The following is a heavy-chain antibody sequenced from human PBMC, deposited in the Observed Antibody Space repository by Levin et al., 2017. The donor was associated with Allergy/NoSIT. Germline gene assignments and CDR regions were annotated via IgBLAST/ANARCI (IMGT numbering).Heavy chain of an antibody. D-gene: IGHD5-18*01. CDR1: GFTISDYA. CDR3: AKTGGYISAGFDA. Sequence: GGFLRLSCAASGFTISDYAMAWVRQAPGKGLDWVSGVSGDGLLTYYVDSVKGRFTISRDKSKNTLYLQMSSLRTEDTAFYSCAKTGGYISAGFDAWGQGTLVTVAS. CDR2: VSGDGLLT. V-gene: IGHV3-23*01. J-gene: IGHJ4*02.